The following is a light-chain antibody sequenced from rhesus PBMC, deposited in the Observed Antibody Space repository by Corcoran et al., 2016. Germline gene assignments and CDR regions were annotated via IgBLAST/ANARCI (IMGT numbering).Light chain of an antibody. J-gene: IGKJ4*01. CDR3: LQHNSYPLT. V-gene: IGKV1-28*03. CDR2: DAS. Sequence: DIQMTQSPSSLSASVGDTVTITCRASQGISSYLNWFQQKPGKAPKLLIYDASRLESGVPSRFSGSGSGTDVTLTISSLQPEDFAAYYCLQHNSYPLTFGGGTKVEIK. CDR1: QGISSY.